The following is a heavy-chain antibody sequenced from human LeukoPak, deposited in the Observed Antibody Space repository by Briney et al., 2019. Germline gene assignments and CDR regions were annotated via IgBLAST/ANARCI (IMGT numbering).Heavy chain of an antibody. CDR1: GGSISSYY. D-gene: IGHD5-12*01. CDR3: ARGGYDSLYFDY. V-gene: IGHV4-59*08. CDR2: IYYSGST. Sequence: SETLSLTCTVSGGSISSYYWSWIRQPPGKGLEWIGYIYYSGSTNYNPSLKSRVTISVDTSKKQFSLKLSSVTAADTAVYYCARGGYDSLYFDYWGQGTLVTVSS. J-gene: IGHJ4*02.